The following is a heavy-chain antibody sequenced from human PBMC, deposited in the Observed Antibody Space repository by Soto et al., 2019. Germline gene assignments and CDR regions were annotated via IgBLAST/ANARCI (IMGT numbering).Heavy chain of an antibody. J-gene: IGHJ4*02. V-gene: IGHV3-23*01. CDR1: GFTFSSYA. CDR2: ISGSGGST. Sequence: PGGSLRLSCASSGFTFSSYAMSWVRQAPGKGLEWVSAISGSGGSTYYADSVKGRFTISRDNSKNTLYLQMNSLRAEDTAVYYCAKDHYGTPTYYFDYWGQGTLVTVSS. D-gene: IGHD4-17*01. CDR3: AKDHYGTPTYYFDY.